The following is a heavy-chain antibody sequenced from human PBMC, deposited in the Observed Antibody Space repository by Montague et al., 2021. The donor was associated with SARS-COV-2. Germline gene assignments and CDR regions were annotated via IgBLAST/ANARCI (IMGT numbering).Heavy chain of an antibody. Sequence: SETLSLTCAISGGSFSNYYWSWIRQPPGKGLEWIGEVNQSGTTIYNPSVKSGVTISEDTSKNQFYLRLNSVTAADTAFYYCVRHPHYDGLNGPPDFWDQGTLVTVSS. D-gene: IGHD3-9*01. CDR2: VNQSGTT. J-gene: IGHJ4*02. V-gene: IGHV4-34*01. CDR3: VRHPHYDGLNGPPDF. CDR1: GGSFSNYY.